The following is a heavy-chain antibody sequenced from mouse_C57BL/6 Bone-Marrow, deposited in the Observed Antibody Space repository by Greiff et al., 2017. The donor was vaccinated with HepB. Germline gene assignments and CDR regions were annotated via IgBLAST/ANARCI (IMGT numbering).Heavy chain of an antibody. D-gene: IGHD2-3*01. CDR3: ARYRWLLFYAMDY. CDR1: GYTFTSYW. V-gene: IGHV1-64*01. J-gene: IGHJ4*01. CDR2: IHPNSGST. Sequence: VQLQQPGAELVKPGASVKLSCKASGYTFTSYWMHWVKQRPGQGLEWIGMIHPNSGSTNYNEKFKSKATLTVDKSSSTAYMQLSSLTSEDSAVYYCARYRWLLFYAMDYWGQGTSVTVSS.